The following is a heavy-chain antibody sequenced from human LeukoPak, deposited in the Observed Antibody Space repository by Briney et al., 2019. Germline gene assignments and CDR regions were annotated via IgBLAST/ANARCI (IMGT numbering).Heavy chain of an antibody. CDR3: TTDWRGATHMYS. J-gene: IGHJ4*02. V-gene: IGHV3-15*01. CDR1: GFTFINAW. Sequence: GGSLRLSCVASGFTFINAWMGWVRQAPGKGLEWVGRIKSRTDGGTTDYAAPVKGRFTISRDDAKNTFYLQMNSLKTEDTAVYYCTTDWRGATHMYSWGQGTLVTVSS. CDR2: IKSRTDGGTT. D-gene: IGHD3-3*01.